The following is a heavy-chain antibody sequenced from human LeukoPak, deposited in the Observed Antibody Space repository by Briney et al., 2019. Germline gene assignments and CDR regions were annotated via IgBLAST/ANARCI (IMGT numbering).Heavy chain of an antibody. V-gene: IGHV1-18*01. CDR3: ARDVRRLQLSTYFFDF. D-gene: IGHD4-17*01. J-gene: IGHJ4*02. CDR1: GYVFTSYG. CDR2: ISSHTGDT. Sequence: ASVKVSCKASGYVFTSYGISWVRQAPGQGLEWMGWISSHTGDTRYAQRFQDRVTMTTDISTTTAYLGLRSLRFDDTAVYYCARDVRRLQLSTYFFDFWGQGTLVSVSS.